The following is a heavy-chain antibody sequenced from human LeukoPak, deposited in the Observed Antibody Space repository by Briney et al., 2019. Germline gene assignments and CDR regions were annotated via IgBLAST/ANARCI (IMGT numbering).Heavy chain of an antibody. V-gene: IGHV3-74*01. Sequence: GGSLRLSCAASGFPFSNYWMHWVRQAPGKGLVWVSRVNSDGSTTNYADSVKGRFTISRDNAENTLYMRMNSLRPEDTAVYYCARGYYSSSRIDNWGQGTLVTVSS. D-gene: IGHD6-13*01. CDR3: ARGYYSSSRIDN. CDR2: VNSDGSTT. CDR1: GFPFSNYW. J-gene: IGHJ4*02.